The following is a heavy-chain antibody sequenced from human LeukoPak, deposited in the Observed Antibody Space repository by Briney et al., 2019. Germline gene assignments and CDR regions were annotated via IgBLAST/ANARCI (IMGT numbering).Heavy chain of an antibody. V-gene: IGHV4-39*01. D-gene: IGHD5-18*01. J-gene: IGHJ6*03. CDR2: IYYSGST. CDR1: GGSISSSSYY. CDR3: ARHSGYSYGYAYYYYYMDV. Sequence: SETLSLTCTVSGGSISSSSYYWGCIRQPPRKGLEWIGSIYYSGSTYYNPSLKSRVTISVDPSKNQFSLKLSSVTAADTAVYYCARHSGYSYGYAYYYYYMDVWGKGTTVTVSS.